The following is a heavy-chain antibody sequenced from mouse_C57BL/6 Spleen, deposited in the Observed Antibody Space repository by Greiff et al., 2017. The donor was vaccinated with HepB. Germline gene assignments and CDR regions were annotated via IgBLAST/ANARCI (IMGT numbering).Heavy chain of an antibody. CDR3: ARMFATVVATRYFDV. Sequence: QVQLQQPGAELVKPGASVKLSCKASGYTFTSYWMHWVKQRPGQGLEWIGMIHPNSGSTNYNEKFKSKATLTVDKSSSTAYMQLSSLTSEDSAVYYCARMFATVVATRYFDVWGTGTTVTVSS. J-gene: IGHJ1*03. D-gene: IGHD1-1*01. CDR2: IHPNSGST. V-gene: IGHV1-64*01. CDR1: GYTFTSYW.